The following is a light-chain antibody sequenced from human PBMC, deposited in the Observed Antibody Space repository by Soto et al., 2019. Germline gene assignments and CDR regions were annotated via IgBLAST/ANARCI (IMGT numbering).Light chain of an antibody. CDR2: DVS. J-gene: IGLJ2*01. Sequence: QSALTQPASVSGSPGQSITISCTGTSSDVGGYNYVSWYQQHPGKAPKLMIYDVSNRPSGVSYRFSGSKSGNTASLTISGLQDEDEEDYYCSSYTSGSTLVIFGGGTKVTVL. V-gene: IGLV2-14*01. CDR1: SSDVGGYNY. CDR3: SSYTSGSTLVI.